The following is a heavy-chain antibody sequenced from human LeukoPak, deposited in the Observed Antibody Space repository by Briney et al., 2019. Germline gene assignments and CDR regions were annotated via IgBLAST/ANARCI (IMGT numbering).Heavy chain of an antibody. CDR1: GYTFTSYG. Sequence: SVKVSCKASGYTFTSYGISWVRQAPGQGLEWMGWISAYNGNTNYAQELQGRVTMTTDTSTSTAYMELRSLRSDDTAVYYCAREPSTYDYVWGSYDQYLDYWGQGTLVTVSS. J-gene: IGHJ4*02. CDR2: ISAYNGNT. D-gene: IGHD3-16*01. V-gene: IGHV1-18*01. CDR3: AREPSTYDYVWGSYDQYLDY.